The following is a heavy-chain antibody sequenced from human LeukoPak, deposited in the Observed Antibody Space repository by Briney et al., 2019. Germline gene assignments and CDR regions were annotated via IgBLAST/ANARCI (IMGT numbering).Heavy chain of an antibody. D-gene: IGHD3-10*01. J-gene: IGHJ4*02. Sequence: SETLSLTCTVSGGSISSYYWSWIRQPPGKGLEWIGYIYYSGSTNYNPSLKSRVTISVDTSKNQFSLKLSSVTAADPAVYYCARGLMVRGVMFDYWGQGTLVTVSS. V-gene: IGHV4-59*01. CDR1: GGSISSYY. CDR3: ARGLMVRGVMFDY. CDR2: IYYSGST.